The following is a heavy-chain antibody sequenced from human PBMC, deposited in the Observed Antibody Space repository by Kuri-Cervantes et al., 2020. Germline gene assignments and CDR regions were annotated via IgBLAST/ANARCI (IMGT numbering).Heavy chain of an antibody. CDR3: AKGARGYYDSSGYTGDAFDI. CDR1: GFTFSSYV. CDR2: ITNSGGST. V-gene: IGHV3-23*01. D-gene: IGHD3-22*01. J-gene: IGHJ3*02. Sequence: GGSLRLSCAASGFTFSSYVMSWVRQAPGKGPEWVSGITNSGGSTYYADSVKGRFTISRDNSKNTLYLQMNSLRAEDTAVYYCAKGARGYYDSSGYTGDAFDIWGQGTMVTVSS.